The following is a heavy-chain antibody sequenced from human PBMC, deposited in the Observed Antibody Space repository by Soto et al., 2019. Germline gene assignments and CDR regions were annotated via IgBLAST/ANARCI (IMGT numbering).Heavy chain of an antibody. V-gene: IGHV1-69*01. CDR3: AVCVTETSSLRVNYYDCAMDV. D-gene: IGHD2-21*01. J-gene: IGHJ6*02. Sequence: QVQLVQSGAEVKKPGSSVKVSCKASGGTFSSYAISWVRQAPGQGLEWMGGIIPIFGTANYAQKFQGRVTITANDPATTAKVERSSLRSEDTAVYYCAVCVTETSSLRVNYYDCAMDVWGQGTTVTVSS. CDR2: IIPIFGTA. CDR1: GGTFSSYA.